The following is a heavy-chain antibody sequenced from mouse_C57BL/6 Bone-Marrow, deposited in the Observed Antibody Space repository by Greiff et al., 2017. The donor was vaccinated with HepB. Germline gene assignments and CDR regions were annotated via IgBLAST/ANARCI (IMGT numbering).Heavy chain of an antibody. V-gene: IGHV1-76*01. J-gene: IGHJ3*01. CDR1: GYTFTDYY. Sequence: VQLQQSGAELVRPGASVKLSCKASGYTFTDYYINWVKQRPGQGLEWIARIYPGSGNTYYNEKFKGKATLTAEKSSSTAYMQLSSLTSEDSAVYFCARGDWGNYEGLAWFAYWGQGTLVTVSA. CDR2: IYPGSGNT. D-gene: IGHD2-1*01. CDR3: ARGDWGNYEGLAWFAY.